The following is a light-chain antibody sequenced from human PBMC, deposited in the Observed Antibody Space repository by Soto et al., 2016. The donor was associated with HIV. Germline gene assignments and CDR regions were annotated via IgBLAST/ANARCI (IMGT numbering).Light chain of an antibody. Sequence: DIQVTQSPSSLSAVVGDRVTITCRAGPTSNTYLNWYQQKPGKAPKLLIYATSSLHSGVPSRFIGSASGTDFTLTINDLQPEDFAIYFCQQSQRLPYSFGQGTKLE. CDR3: QQSQRLPYS. CDR1: PTSNTY. V-gene: IGKV1-39*01. J-gene: IGKJ2*03. CDR2: ATS.